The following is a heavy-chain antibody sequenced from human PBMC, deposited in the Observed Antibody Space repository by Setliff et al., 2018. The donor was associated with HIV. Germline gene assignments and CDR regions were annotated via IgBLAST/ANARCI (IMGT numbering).Heavy chain of an antibody. D-gene: IGHD6-13*01. V-gene: IGHV1-69*10. CDR1: GGTFSSYA. J-gene: IGHJ4*02. CDR2: IIPILGIA. CDR3: ARDKGIREAASLDY. Sequence: GASVKVSCKASGGTFSSYAISWVRQAPGQGLEWMGGIIPILGIANYAQKFQGRVTITTDESTSTAYMELSSLRSDDTAVYYCARDKGIREAASLDYWGQGSLVTVSS.